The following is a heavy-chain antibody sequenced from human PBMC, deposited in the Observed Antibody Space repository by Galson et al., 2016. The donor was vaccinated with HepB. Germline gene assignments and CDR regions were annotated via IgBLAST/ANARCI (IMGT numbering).Heavy chain of an antibody. D-gene: IGHD3-3*01. CDR3: ARDTYDLWSGYYYYYMDV. Sequence: SLRLSCAASGLTFSNYAMSWVRQAPGKGLEWVSAITESGDNTYYADSVTGRFSISRDNSKSTLYLQMNSLRAEDTAVYFCARDTYDLWSGYYYYYMDVWGKGITVTVSS. V-gene: IGHV3-23*01. CDR1: GLTFSNYA. CDR2: ITESGDNT. J-gene: IGHJ6*03.